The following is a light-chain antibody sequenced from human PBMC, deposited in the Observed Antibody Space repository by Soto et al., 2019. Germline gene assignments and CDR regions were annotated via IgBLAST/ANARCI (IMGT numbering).Light chain of an antibody. CDR3: SSFAGGYTHV. CDR2: DVT. Sequence: QSVLTQPRSVSGSPGQAVTFSCTGTNSDVGGYDYVSWYQQLPGEAPKLIIYDVTKRPSGVPNRFSGSKSGNTASLTISGLQAEDEADYFCSSFAGGYTHVFGSGTKGTVL. J-gene: IGLJ1*01. CDR1: NSDVGGYDY. V-gene: IGLV2-11*01.